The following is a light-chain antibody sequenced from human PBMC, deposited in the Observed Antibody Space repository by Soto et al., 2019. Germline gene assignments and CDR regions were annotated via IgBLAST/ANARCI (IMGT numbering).Light chain of an antibody. J-gene: IGKJ1*01. Sequence: EIGWTQSPGTLSLSPGERATLSCRASQSVSSSYLAWYQQKPGQAPRLLIYGASSRATGIPDRFSGYGSGTDFTLTISRLEPEDFAVYYCQQYGRSLWTFGGGTKVEIK. V-gene: IGKV3-20*01. CDR3: QQYGRSLWT. CDR2: GAS. CDR1: QSVSSSY.